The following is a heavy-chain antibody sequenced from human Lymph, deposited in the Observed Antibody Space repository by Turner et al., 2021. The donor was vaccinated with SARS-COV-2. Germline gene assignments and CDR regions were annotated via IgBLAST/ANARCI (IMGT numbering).Heavy chain of an antibody. Sequence: EVQLLESGGGLVQPGGSLRLSWAASGFTFSSYAMSWVRQAPGKGLGWVSAISGSGGSTYYAGSVKGRFTISRDNSKNTLYLQMNSLRAEDTAVYYCAKEGDTAMVNFDYWGQGTLVTVSS. D-gene: IGHD5-18*01. V-gene: IGHV3-23*01. CDR3: AKEGDTAMVNFDY. CDR1: GFTFSSYA. CDR2: ISGSGGST. J-gene: IGHJ4*02.